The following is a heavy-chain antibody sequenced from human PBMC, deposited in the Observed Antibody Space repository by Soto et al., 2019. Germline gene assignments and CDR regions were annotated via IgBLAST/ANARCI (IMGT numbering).Heavy chain of an antibody. CDR2: IYSGGST. CDR1: GFTVSSNY. Sequence: GGSLRLSCAASGFTVSSNYMSWVRQAPGKGLEWVSVIYSGGSTYYADSVKGRFTISRDNSKNTLYLQMNSLRAEDTAVYYCARDQPRYSSSSDGYYYYGMDVWGQGTTVTVSS. V-gene: IGHV3-53*01. CDR3: ARDQPRYSSSSDGYYYYGMDV. D-gene: IGHD6-6*01. J-gene: IGHJ6*02.